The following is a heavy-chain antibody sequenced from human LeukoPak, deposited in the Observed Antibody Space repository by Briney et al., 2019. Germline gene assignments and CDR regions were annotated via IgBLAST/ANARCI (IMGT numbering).Heavy chain of an antibody. Sequence: ASVKVSCKASGYTFTSYDINWVRQATGQGLECMGWMNPNSGNTGYAQKFQGRVTMTRDTSISTAYMDLSSLRSDDTAVYYCASGSAVTTLPHFYYYMNVWGKGTTVTVSS. J-gene: IGHJ6*03. D-gene: IGHD4-17*01. CDR1: GYTFTSYD. CDR3: ASGSAVTTLPHFYYYMNV. V-gene: IGHV1-8*01. CDR2: MNPNSGNT.